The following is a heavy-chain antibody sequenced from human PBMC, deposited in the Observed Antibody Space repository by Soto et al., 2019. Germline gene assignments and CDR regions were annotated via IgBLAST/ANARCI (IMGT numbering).Heavy chain of an antibody. Sequence: SETLSLTCAVYGGSFSGYYWSWIRQPPGKGLEWIGEINHSGSTNYNPSLKSRVTISLDTSKNQFSLKLSSVTAADTAVYYRARDPSYYGMDVWGQGTTVTVSS. CDR3: ARDPSYYGMDV. V-gene: IGHV4-34*01. CDR1: GGSFSGYY. J-gene: IGHJ6*02. CDR2: INHSGST.